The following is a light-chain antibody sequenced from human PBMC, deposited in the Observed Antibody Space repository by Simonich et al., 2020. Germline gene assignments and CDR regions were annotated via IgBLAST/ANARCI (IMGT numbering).Light chain of an antibody. CDR3: SSYTSSSTWV. Sequence: HAVLTQPASLSASPGASASLTCTLRSGINVGTYRIYWYQQKPGSPPQYLLRYKSNSDQQQGAGVPSRFSGSKSGNTASLTISGLQAEDEADYYCSSYTSSSTWVFGGGTRLAVL. J-gene: IGLJ3*02. V-gene: IGLV5-45*01. CDR2: YKSNSDQ. CDR1: SGINVGTYR.